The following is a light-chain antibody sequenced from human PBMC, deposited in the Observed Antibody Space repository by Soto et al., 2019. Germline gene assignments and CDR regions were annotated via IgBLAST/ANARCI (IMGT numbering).Light chain of an antibody. CDR1: QSVSSSY. CDR2: GAS. Sequence: EIVLTQSPGTLSLSPGERATLSCRASQSVSSSYLAWYQQKPGQAPRLLIYGASSSATGIPDRFSGSGSGTDFTLTIRRLEPEDFAVYYCQQYCASPYTFGSGAKL. J-gene: IGKJ2*01. CDR3: QQYCASPYT. V-gene: IGKV3-20*01.